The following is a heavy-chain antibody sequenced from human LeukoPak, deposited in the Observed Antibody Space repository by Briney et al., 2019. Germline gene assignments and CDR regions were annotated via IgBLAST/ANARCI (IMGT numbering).Heavy chain of an antibody. CDR1: GFTFSSYE. CDR3: AKDQGIQLWLKYFQH. CDR2: ISGSGGTT. V-gene: IGHV3-48*03. J-gene: IGHJ1*01. Sequence: GGSLRLSCAASGFTFSSYEMNWVRQAPGKGLEWVSYISGSGGTTLYADSVKGRFTISRDNSKSTLYLQMNSLRAEDTAVYYCAKDQGIQLWLKYFQHWGQGTLVTVSS. D-gene: IGHD5-18*01.